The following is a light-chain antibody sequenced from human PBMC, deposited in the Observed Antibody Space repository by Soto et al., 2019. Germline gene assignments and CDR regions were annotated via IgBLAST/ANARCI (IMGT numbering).Light chain of an antibody. CDR2: TAS. CDR1: QSISSW. J-gene: IGKJ4*01. Sequence: LQMTPSPSTLSASVRDRVTITSRASQSISSWLAWYQQKPGKAPKLLMFTASTLEGGVPSRFSGRGSGTEFTLTISSLQPDDFATYCCQQYSSYPLTFGGGTKVDIK. V-gene: IGKV1-5*03. CDR3: QQYSSYPLT.